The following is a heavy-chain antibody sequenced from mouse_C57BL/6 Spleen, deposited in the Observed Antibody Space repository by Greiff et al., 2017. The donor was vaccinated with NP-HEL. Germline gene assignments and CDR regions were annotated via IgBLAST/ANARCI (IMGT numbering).Heavy chain of an antibody. D-gene: IGHD1-1*01. V-gene: IGHV1-74*01. CDR3: AIWDYYGSSYWFAY. CDR2: IHPSDSDT. CDR1: GYTFTSYW. Sequence: QVQLQQPGAELVKPGASVKVSCKASGYTFTSYWMHWVKQRPGQGLEWIGRIHPSDSDTNYNQKFKGKATLTVDKSSSTAYMQLSSLTSEDSAVYYCAIWDYYGSSYWFAYWGQGTLVTVSA. J-gene: IGHJ3*01.